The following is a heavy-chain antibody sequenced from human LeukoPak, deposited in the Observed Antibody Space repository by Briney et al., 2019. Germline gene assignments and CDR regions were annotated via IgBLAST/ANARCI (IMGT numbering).Heavy chain of an antibody. J-gene: IGHJ4*02. CDR2: INPNNGGT. V-gene: IGHV1-2*02. D-gene: IGHD3-3*01. Sequence: ASVKVSCKTSGFTFTDYYIHWVRQAPGQGLEWMGWINPNNGGTNYVQKFQGRVTMTRDTSITTAYMELSRLRSDDTAVYYCARDRDYDFWTDYYRAFGSWGQGTLVTVSS. CDR3: ARDRDYDFWTDYYRAFGS. CDR1: GFTFTDYY.